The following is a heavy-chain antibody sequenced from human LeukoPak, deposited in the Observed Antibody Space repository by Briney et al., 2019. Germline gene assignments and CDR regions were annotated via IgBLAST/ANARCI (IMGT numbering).Heavy chain of an antibody. Sequence: SETLSLTCAVYGGSFSGYYWSWIRQPPGKGLEWIGEINHSGSTNYNPSLKSRVTISVDTSKNQFSLKLSSVTAADTAVYYCARGAMYYFDYWGQGTLVTVPS. CDR3: ARGAMYYFDY. CDR1: GGSFSGYY. J-gene: IGHJ4*02. CDR2: INHSGST. D-gene: IGHD5-18*01. V-gene: IGHV4-34*01.